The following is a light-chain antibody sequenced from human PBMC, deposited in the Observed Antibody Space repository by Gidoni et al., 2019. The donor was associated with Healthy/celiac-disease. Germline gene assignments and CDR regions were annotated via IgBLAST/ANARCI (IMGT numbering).Light chain of an antibody. Sequence: AIRITQSPSSRSASTGDRVTITCRASQGISSYLAWYQQQPGKAPKLLIYAASTLQSGVPSRFSGSGSGTDFPLTISCLLSEDFATYYCQQYYSYPPYTFGQGTKLEIK. CDR3: QQYYSYPPYT. J-gene: IGKJ2*01. V-gene: IGKV1-8*01. CDR2: AAS. CDR1: QGISSY.